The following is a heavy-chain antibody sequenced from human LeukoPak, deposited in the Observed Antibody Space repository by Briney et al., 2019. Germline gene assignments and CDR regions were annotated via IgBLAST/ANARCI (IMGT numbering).Heavy chain of an antibody. CDR1: GGTFSSYA. J-gene: IGHJ5*02. Sequence: SVKVSCKASGGTFSSYAISWVRQAPGQELEWMGGMIPIFGTANYAQKFQGRVTITADESTSTAYMELSSLRSEDTAVYYCARDCGNFWSGYYTGWFDPWGQGTLVTVSS. V-gene: IGHV1-69*13. CDR2: MIPIFGTA. CDR3: ARDCGNFWSGYYTGWFDP. D-gene: IGHD3-3*01.